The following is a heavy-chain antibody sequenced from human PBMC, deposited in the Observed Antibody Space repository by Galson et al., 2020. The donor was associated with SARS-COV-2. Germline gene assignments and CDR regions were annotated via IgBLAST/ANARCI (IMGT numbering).Heavy chain of an antibody. CDR3: ARRLLGTYGMDV. CDR2: INGRGTTV. Sequence: GGSLRLSCAASGFTFSDYYMIWIRQAPGQGLEWVSYINGRGTTVYYAESVKGRFTISRDSAKSSLFLQMNSLRAEDTAVYYCARRLLGTYGMDVWGQGTTVTVSS. J-gene: IGHJ6*02. CDR1: GFTFSDYY. D-gene: IGHD6-25*01. V-gene: IGHV3-11*01.